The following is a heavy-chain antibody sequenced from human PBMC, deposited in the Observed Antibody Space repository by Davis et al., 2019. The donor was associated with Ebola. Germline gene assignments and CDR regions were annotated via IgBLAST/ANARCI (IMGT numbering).Heavy chain of an antibody. CDR1: GYTFTSYG. V-gene: IGHV1-18*01. D-gene: IGHD4-11*01. CDR2: ISAYNGNT. Sequence: ASVKVSCKASGYTFTSYGISWVRQAPGQGLEWMGWISAYNGNTNYAQKLQGRVTMTTDTSTSTAYMELRSLRSDDTAVYYCARVGTTVTTSYYYYGMDVWGKGTTVTVSS. J-gene: IGHJ6*04. CDR3: ARVGTTVTTSYYYYGMDV.